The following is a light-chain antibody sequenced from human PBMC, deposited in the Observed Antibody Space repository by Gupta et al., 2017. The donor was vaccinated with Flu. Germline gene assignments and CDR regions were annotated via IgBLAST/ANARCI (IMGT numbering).Light chain of an antibody. J-gene: IGLJ2*01. CDR2: ASS. Sequence: QSVLTQPPSVSGAPGQSVTISCTGSSFNIGAGHDIHWYQQLPGTAPKLLIFASSRRPSGVPDRFSGSKSGNSASLAITGLQVDDEADYYCQSYDNSLSGSAVFDGGTKVTVL. CDR1: SFNIGAGHD. V-gene: IGLV1-40*01. CDR3: QSYDNSLSGSAV.